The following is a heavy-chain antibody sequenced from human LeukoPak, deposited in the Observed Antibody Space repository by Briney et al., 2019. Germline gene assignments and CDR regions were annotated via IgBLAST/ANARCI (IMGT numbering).Heavy chain of an antibody. J-gene: IGHJ3*02. CDR3: ARYRWLVVRSGMTFDI. CDR1: GFTFSSYS. D-gene: IGHD6-19*01. CDR2: ISSSSSYI. Sequence: GGSLRLSRAASGFTFSSYSMNWVRQAPGKGLEWVSSISSSSSYIYYADSVKGRFTISRDNAKNSLYLQMNSLRADDTAVYYCARYRWLVVRSGMTFDIWGQGTMVTVSS. V-gene: IGHV3-21*04.